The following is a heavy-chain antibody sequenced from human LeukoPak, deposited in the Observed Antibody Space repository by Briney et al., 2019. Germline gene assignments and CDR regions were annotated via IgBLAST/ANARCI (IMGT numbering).Heavy chain of an antibody. D-gene: IGHD4-23*01. CDR2: IWFDGSDK. CDR1: GFTFSSYG. CDR3: ACDYGGNSGVDY. V-gene: IGHV3-30*02. Sequence: GGSLRLSCAASGFTFSSYGMHWVRQAPGKGLEWVTFIWFDGSDKYYADSVKGRFTISRDNSKDTLYLQMNSLRAEDTAVYYCACDYGGNSGVDYWGQGTLVTVSS. J-gene: IGHJ4*02.